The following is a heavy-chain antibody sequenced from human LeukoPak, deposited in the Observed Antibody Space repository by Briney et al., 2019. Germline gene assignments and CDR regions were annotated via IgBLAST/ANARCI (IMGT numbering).Heavy chain of an antibody. CDR3: SRDAVIIAGSFVLTYFDI. Sequence: GASVKVSCKASNYTFTAYYIHWGRQAPRQELQWMGWINPNSGDTHYSQSFQSRLTITRKDSINTAHMELSSLRSDDTAVFYCSRDAVIIAGSFVLTYFDIWGRGTLVTVS. V-gene: IGHV1-2*02. CDR2: INPNSGDT. J-gene: IGHJ2*01. CDR1: NYTFTAYY. D-gene: IGHD3-10*01.